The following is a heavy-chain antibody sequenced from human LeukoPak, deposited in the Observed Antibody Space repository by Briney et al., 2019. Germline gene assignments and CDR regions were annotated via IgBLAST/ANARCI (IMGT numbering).Heavy chain of an antibody. V-gene: IGHV4-59*01. D-gene: IGHD1-1*01. J-gene: IGHJ4*02. CDR2: IYYSGST. CDR1: GGSISSCY. CDR3: ARALKSTTGTTYFDY. Sequence: SETLSLTCTVSGGSISSCYWSWIRQPPGKGLEWIGYIYYSGSTNYNPSLKSRVTISVDTSKNQFSLKLSSVTAADTAVYYCARALKSTTGTTYFDYWGQGTLVTVSS.